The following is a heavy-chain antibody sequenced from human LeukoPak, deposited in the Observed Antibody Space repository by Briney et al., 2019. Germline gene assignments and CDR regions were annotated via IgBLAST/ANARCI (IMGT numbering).Heavy chain of an antibody. Sequence: ASVKVSCKASGGTFSSYAISWVRQAPGQGLEWMGGIIPIFGTANYAQKFQGRVTITADESTSTACMELSSLRSEDTAVYYCARDGIGSGWYGSIDYWGQGTLVTVSS. V-gene: IGHV1-69*13. CDR1: GGTFSSYA. CDR3: ARDGIGSGWYGSIDY. J-gene: IGHJ4*02. D-gene: IGHD6-19*01. CDR2: IIPIFGTA.